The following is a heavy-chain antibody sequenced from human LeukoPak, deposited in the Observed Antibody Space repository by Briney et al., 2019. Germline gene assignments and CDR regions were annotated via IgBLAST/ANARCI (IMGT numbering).Heavy chain of an antibody. Sequence: ASVKVSCKASGYTFTSYAMNWVRQAPGQGLEWVGWINTNTGNPTYAQGFTGRFVFSLDTSVSTAYLQISSLKAEDTAVYYCARTAGLLWFGELPDDAFDIWGQGTMVTVSS. V-gene: IGHV7-4-1*02. CDR1: GYTFTSYA. CDR3: ARTAGLLWFGELPDDAFDI. CDR2: INTNTGNP. J-gene: IGHJ3*02. D-gene: IGHD3-10*01.